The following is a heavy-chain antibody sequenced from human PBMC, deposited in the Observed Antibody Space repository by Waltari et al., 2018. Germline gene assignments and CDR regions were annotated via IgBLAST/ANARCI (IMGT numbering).Heavy chain of an antibody. CDR1: GFAFSSFE. CDR3: ARRSGIHAFDI. D-gene: IGHD2-15*01. CDR2: ILSGVSTI. J-gene: IGHJ3*02. V-gene: IGHV3-48*03. Sequence: EVQLVESGGGLVQPGGSLRLSCAGSGFAFSSFEMNWVRQAPGKGLGWVSFILSGVSTISYADSVKGRFTVARDNAKNSLYRQMNSLRAEDTAVYYCARRSGIHAFDIWGQGTMVTVSS.